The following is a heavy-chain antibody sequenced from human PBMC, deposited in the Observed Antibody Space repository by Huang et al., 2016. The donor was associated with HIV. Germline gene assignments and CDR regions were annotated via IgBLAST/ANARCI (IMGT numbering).Heavy chain of an antibody. CDR3: ATPDASLATSFDH. CDR2: FYPGTSAT. V-gene: IGHV5-51*03. Sequence: EVQLEQSGAEVKKPGESLKISCKASGYIFSNYWIGWVRQMPGKGLGWLGCFYPGTSATTYGPSFYGRFTVSVDKSIATAYLQWSSLRPSDTARYYCATPDASLATSFDHWGRGTMLTVSS. CDR1: GYIFSNYW. J-gene: IGHJ4*02.